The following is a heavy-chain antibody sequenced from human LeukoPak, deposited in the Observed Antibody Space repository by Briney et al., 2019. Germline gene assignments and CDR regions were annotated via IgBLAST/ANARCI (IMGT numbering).Heavy chain of an antibody. CDR2: IGPHSSAT. Sequence: ASMKVSCKSSGFSFSDYYIRWVRQAPGQGLEWVGYIGPHSSATSSPQEFQGRVTMTSDTSMSPAYMELTRLTSDDTAVYYCVREGNGLLSKDLDFWGKGTLVPVSS. J-gene: IGHJ4*02. D-gene: IGHD2/OR15-2a*01. CDR3: VREGNGLLSKDLDF. V-gene: IGHV1-2*02. CDR1: GFSFSDYY.